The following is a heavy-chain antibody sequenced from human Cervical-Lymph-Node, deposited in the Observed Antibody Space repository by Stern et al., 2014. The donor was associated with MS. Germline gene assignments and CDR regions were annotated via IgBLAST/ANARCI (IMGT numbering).Heavy chain of an antibody. CDR1: GGSINNNAYY. J-gene: IGHJ4*02. CDR3: AKIHRAFANQGY. CDR2: VTYSGAT. Sequence: VQLVESGPGLVKPSETLSLTCSLSGGSINNNAYYWGWIRQPPGKGLAGIGSVTYSGATYYNPSLMARVSVSADSSRTQFPSTLRSVTAADTAVYYCAKIHRAFANQGYWGRGLQVTVTS. V-gene: IGHV4-39*01.